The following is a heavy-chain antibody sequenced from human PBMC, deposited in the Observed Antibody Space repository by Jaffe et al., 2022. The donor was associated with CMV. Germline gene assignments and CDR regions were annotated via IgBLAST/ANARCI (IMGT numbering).Heavy chain of an antibody. J-gene: IGHJ3*01. V-gene: IGHV3-64*07. CDR1: GFTFSRYP. D-gene: IGHD5-18*01. CDR3: AREANTYGFGDAFDL. CDR2: ISHNGGST. Sequence: EVQLVESGGALVQPGGSLRLSCAASGFTFSRYPMHWVRQAPGKGLEYVSAISHNGGSTFYAESVKGRCTISRDNSKNTLYLQVGSLRAEDMAVYFCAREANTYGFGDAFDLWGQGTMVIVSS.